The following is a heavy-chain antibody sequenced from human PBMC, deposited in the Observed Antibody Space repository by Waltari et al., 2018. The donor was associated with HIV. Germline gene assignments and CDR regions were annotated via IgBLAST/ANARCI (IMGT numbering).Heavy chain of an antibody. CDR3: AKDLTETYYYGSGSY. CDR2: IRYDGSNK. V-gene: IGHV3-30*02. D-gene: IGHD3-10*01. CDR1: GFTFSSYG. J-gene: IGHJ4*02. Sequence: QVQLVESGGGVVQPGGSLRLSCAASGFTFSSYGMPWVRQAPGKGLEWVAFIRYDGSNKYYADSVKGRFTISRDNSKNTLYLQMNSLRAEDTAVYYCAKDLTETYYYGSGSYWGQGTLVTVSS.